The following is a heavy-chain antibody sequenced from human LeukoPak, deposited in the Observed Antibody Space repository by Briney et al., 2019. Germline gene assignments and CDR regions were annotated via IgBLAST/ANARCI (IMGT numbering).Heavy chain of an antibody. J-gene: IGHJ4*02. Sequence: PSETLSLTCTVSGGSITSNSYSWGWIRQPPGKGLQWIVTLSHAGTNYYNPSLKSRVTMPADRSKNQLSLKLTSVTATDTAVYYCARLRGGVQLWGDWGQGTLVTVSS. CDR3: ARLRGGVQLWGD. CDR2: LSHAGTN. CDR1: GGSITSNSYS. V-gene: IGHV4-39*01. D-gene: IGHD5-18*01.